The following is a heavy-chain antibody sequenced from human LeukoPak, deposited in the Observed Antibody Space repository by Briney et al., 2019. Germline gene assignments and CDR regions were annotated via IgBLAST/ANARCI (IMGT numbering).Heavy chain of an antibody. CDR2: IYYSGST. CDR3: ARHFRELAFDY. V-gene: IGHV4-59*01. J-gene: IGHJ4*02. CDR1: GGSISSYY. Sequence: SETLSLTCTVSGGSISSYYWSWIRQPPGKGLEWIGYIYYSGSTNYSPSLKSRVTISVDTSKNQFSLKLSSVTAADTAVYYCARHFRELAFDYWGQGTLVTVSS. D-gene: IGHD1-26*01.